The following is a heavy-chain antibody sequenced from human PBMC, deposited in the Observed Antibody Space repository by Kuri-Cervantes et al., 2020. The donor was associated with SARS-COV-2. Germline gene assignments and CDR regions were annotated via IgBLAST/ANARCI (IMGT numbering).Heavy chain of an antibody. CDR1: GDFISNYF. CDR2: FSYGAST. D-gene: IGHD3-22*01. V-gene: IGHV4-59*01. CDR3: ARGSYDSSGYYFEDY. Sequence: SETLSLTCTVSGDFISNYFWTWIRQPPGKGLEWIGYFSYGASTDYNPSLKSRVTISVDTSTNQISLRLTSVTAADTAVYYCARGSYDSSGYYFEDYWGQGTLVTVSS. J-gene: IGHJ4*02.